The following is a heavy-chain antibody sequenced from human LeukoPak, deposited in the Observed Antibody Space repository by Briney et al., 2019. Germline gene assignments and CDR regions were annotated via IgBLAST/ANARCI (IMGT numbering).Heavy chain of an antibody. CDR1: GGSISSYY. V-gene: IGHV4-4*07. Sequence: SETLSLTCTVSGGSISSYYWSWIRQPAGKGLEWIGRIYTSGSTNYNPSLKSRVTMSVDTSNNQFSLKRSSVTAADTAVYYCARYSSSGDAFDIWGQGTMVTVSS. CDR3: ARYSSSGDAFDI. J-gene: IGHJ3*02. CDR2: IYTSGST. D-gene: IGHD6-6*01.